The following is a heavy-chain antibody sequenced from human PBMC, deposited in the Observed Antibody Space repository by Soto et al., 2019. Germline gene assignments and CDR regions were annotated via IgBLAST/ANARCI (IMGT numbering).Heavy chain of an antibody. D-gene: IGHD2-15*01. Sequence: PSETLSLTCTVSGASISRGGSYWSWIRQHPGKGLEWIGYIYNSGSTYYNPSLKSRLTISPDTSNNQFSLKLSSVTAADTAVYHCARANYGGNYIDSWGQGTLVTVSS. CDR3: ARANYGGNYIDS. CDR1: GASISRGGSY. V-gene: IGHV4-31*03. J-gene: IGHJ4*02. CDR2: IYNSGST.